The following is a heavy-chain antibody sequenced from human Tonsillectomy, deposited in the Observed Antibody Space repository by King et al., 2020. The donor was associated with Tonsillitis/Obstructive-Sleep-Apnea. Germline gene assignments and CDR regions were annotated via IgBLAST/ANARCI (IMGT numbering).Heavy chain of an antibody. V-gene: IGHV3-7*01. CDR1: EFTFSSYW. CDR2: IRQDGSEK. Sequence: VQLVESGGGLVQPGGSLRLSCAASEFTFSSYWMNWVRQAPGKGLEWVANIRQDGSEKFYVDSVKGRFTISRDNAKNSLYLQMNSLRAEDTAVYFCARGLRFLGCLPLPFDYCGQGTLVTVSS. J-gene: IGHJ4*02. CDR3: ARGLRFLGCLPLPFDY. D-gene: IGHD3-3*01.